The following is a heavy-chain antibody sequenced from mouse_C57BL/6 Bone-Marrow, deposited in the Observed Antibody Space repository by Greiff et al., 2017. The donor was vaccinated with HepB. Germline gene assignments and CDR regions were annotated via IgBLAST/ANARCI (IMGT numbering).Heavy chain of an antibody. CDR3: TTAYYSNYVSVLWFAY. Sequence: VQLQQSGAELVRPGASVKLSCTASGFNIKDDYMHWVKQRPEQGLEWIGWIDPENGDTEYASKFQGKATITADTSSNTAYLQLSSLTSEDIAVYYCTTAYYSNYVSVLWFAYWGQGTLVTVSA. J-gene: IGHJ3*01. CDR1: GFNIKDDY. CDR2: IDPENGDT. V-gene: IGHV14-4*01. D-gene: IGHD2-5*01.